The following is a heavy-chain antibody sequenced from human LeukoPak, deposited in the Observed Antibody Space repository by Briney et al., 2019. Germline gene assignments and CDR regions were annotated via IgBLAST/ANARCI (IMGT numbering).Heavy chain of an antibody. CDR3: ARLPQYSTSRNLYWFDP. CDR1: GYSFTSHW. J-gene: IGHJ5*02. Sequence: GESLKISCKGSGYSFTSHWIGWVRQMPGKGLEWMGIIYPGDSDTRYSPSFQGQVTISADKSISTAYLQWSSLKASDTATYYCARLPQYSTSRNLYWFDPWGQGTLVTVSS. CDR2: IYPGDSDT. V-gene: IGHV5-51*01. D-gene: IGHD2/OR15-2a*01.